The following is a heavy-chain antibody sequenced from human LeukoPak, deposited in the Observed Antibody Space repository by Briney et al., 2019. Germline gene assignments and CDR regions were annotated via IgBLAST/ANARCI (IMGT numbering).Heavy chain of an antibody. CDR3: ARAPRI. CDR1: GFTFSSYA. V-gene: IGHV3-64*01. Sequence: GGSLRLSCAASGFTFSSYAMHWVRQAPGKGLKYVSAISSNGGSTSYANSVKGRLTISRDNSKNTLYLQMGSLRAEDMAVYYCARAPRIWGQGTMVTVSS. J-gene: IGHJ3*02. CDR2: ISSNGGST.